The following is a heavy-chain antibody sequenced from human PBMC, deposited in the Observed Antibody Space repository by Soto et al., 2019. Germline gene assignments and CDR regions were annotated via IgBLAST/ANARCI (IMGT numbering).Heavy chain of an antibody. Sequence: GGSLRLSCDAFGFAFSGYGMNWVRQAPGKGLEWISSVSNSGSMIHYSASVKGRFTISRDNAMNSLYLQMNSLSDEDTAVYYCARGGWNYDCIDVWGQGTTVTVSS. D-gene: IGHD3-3*01. V-gene: IGHV3-48*02. CDR3: ARGGWNYDCIDV. CDR1: GFAFSGYG. J-gene: IGHJ6*02. CDR2: VSNSGSMI.